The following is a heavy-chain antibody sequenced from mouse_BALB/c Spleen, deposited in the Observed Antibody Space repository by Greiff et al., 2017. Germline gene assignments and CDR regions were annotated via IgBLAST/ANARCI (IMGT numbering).Heavy chain of an antibody. J-gene: IGHJ2*01. D-gene: IGHD1-1*01. V-gene: IGHV5-17*02. Sequence: EVKVVESGGGLVQPGGSRKLSCAASGFTFSSFGMHWVRQAPEKGLEWVAYISSGSSTIYYADTVKGRFTISRDNPKNTLFLQMTSLRSEDTAMYYCARGPTGDYWGQGTTLTVSS. CDR2: ISSGSSTI. CDR3: ARGPTGDY. CDR1: GFTFSSFG.